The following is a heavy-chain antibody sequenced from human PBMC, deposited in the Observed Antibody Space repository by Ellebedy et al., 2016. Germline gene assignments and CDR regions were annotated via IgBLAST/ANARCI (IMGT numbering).Heavy chain of an antibody. CDR1: GFTFSSYA. Sequence: GGSLRLXXAASGFTFSSYAMSWVRQAPGKGLEWVSAISGSGGSTYYADSVKGRFTISRDNSKNTLYLQMNSLRAEDTAVYYCAKGYGSGSYTPGDYWGQGTLVTVSS. D-gene: IGHD3-10*01. CDR3: AKGYGSGSYTPGDY. V-gene: IGHV3-23*01. CDR2: ISGSGGST. J-gene: IGHJ4*02.